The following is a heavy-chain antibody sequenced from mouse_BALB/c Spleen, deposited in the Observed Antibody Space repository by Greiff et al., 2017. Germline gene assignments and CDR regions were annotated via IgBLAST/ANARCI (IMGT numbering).Heavy chain of an antibody. CDR3: ARRYYYGSSGFAD. D-gene: IGHD1-1*01. V-gene: IGHV1-80*01. CDR2: IYPGDGDT. J-gene: IGHJ3*01. CDR1: GYAFRSYW. Sequence: VHLVESGAELVRPGSSVQISCKASGYAFRSYWMNWVKQRPGQGLEWIGQIYPGDGDTNYNGKFKGKATLTADKASSTAYMQLSSLTSEDSAVYFGARRYYYGSSGFADWGQGTLVTVSA.